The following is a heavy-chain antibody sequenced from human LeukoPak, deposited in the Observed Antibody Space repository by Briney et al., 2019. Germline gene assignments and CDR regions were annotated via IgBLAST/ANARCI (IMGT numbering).Heavy chain of an antibody. D-gene: IGHD2-2*01. J-gene: IGHJ4*02. CDR3: ARTYCSSSSCGFGNY. Sequence: SETLSLTCTVSGGSISSYYWSWIRQPAGKGLEWIGRIYTSGSTNYNPSLKSRVTMSVDTSKNQFSLKLTSVTAADTAVYYCARTYCSSSSCGFGNYWGQGTLVTVSS. CDR2: IYTSGST. CDR1: GGSISSYY. V-gene: IGHV4-4*07.